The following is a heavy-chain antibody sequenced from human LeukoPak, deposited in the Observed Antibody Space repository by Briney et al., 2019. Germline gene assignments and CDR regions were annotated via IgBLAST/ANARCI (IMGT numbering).Heavy chain of an antibody. CDR2: ISGSGSDL. Sequence: GGSLRLSCVACGFTFSDYYMSWIRQAPGRGLEWISYISGSGSDLYYADSVKGRFTISRDNAKNSVFLQMNSLRAEDTAVYYCARSVGYYYTMDVWGQGTTVTVSS. D-gene: IGHD2-15*01. V-gene: IGHV3-11*01. CDR1: GFTFSDYY. CDR3: ARSVGYYYTMDV. J-gene: IGHJ6*02.